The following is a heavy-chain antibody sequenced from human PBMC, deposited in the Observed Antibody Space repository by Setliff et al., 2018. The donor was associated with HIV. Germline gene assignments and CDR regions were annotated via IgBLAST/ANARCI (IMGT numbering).Heavy chain of an antibody. D-gene: IGHD3-3*02. CDR3: ARDSGTNDHFLSPYYGALDF. CDR1: GYTFSDHY. CDR2: INPRSGVT. Sequence: ASLKVSCKSSGYTFSDHYIHWVRQAPGQGLQWMGWINPRSGVTKYAQKFQGRFIMTTDTTINTLYMELERLTSDDMALYYCARDSGTNDHFLSPYYGALDFWGLGTLVTVSS. V-gene: IGHV1-2*02. J-gene: IGHJ4*02.